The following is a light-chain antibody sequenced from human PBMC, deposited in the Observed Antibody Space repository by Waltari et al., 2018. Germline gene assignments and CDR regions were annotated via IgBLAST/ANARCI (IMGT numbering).Light chain of an antibody. CDR2: EVT. Sequence: QSALTQPPSASGSLGQSVTISCTGTNSDLGAWNLVSWHQQHPGKAPKIIIYEVTRRPSGVPDRFFGSKSGNSASLTFAGLQAEDEAYYYCSSYAGNHIWVFGGGTKVTVL. CDR3: SSYAGNHIWV. V-gene: IGLV2-8*01. J-gene: IGLJ3*02. CDR1: NSDLGAWNL.